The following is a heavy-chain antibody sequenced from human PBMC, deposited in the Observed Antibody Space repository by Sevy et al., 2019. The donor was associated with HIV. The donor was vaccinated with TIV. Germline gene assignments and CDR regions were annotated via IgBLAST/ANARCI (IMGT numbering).Heavy chain of an antibody. V-gene: IGHV3-21*01. CDR1: GFTFSSYS. CDR2: ISSSSSYI. D-gene: IGHD3-10*01. CDR3: ARDGASSGSPYYYYYGMDV. J-gene: IGHJ6*02. Sequence: GGSLRLSCAASGFTFSSYSMNWVRQAPGKGLEWVSSISSSSSYIYYADSVKGRITISRDNAKNSLYLQMNSLRAEDTAVYYCARDGASSGSPYYYYYGMDVWGQGTTVTVSS.